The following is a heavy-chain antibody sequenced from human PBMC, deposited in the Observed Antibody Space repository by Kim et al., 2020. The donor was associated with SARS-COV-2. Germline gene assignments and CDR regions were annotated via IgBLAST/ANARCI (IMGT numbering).Heavy chain of an antibody. CDR2: IKSKSDGGTA. Sequence: GGSLRLSCTVSGIPFSNAWFNWVRQAPGKGLEWVGRIKSKSDGGTADLAAHVKGRFAISRDDSKTTVYLLMNSLKTDDSAVYYCTTVSMRGGQGTLVTV. V-gene: IGHV3-15*01. D-gene: IGHD2-2*01. CDR3: TTVSMR. CDR1: GIPFSNAW. J-gene: IGHJ4*02.